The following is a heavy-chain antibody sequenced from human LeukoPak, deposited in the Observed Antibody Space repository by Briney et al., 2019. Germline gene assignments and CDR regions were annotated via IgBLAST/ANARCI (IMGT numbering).Heavy chain of an antibody. CDR3: ARHGGDHYGSGSYSPVDY. CDR2: IYPGDSDT. Sequence: PGESLKISCKGSGYSFTSYWIGWVRQMPGKGLEWMGIIYPGDSDTTYSPSFQGQVTISADKSISTAYLQWSSLKASDTAMYYCARHGGDHYGSGSYSPVDYWGQGTLVTVSS. CDR1: GYSFTSYW. J-gene: IGHJ4*02. V-gene: IGHV5-51*01. D-gene: IGHD3-10*01.